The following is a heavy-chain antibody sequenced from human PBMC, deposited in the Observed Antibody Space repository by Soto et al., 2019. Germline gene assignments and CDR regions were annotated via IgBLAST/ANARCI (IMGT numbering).Heavy chain of an antibody. V-gene: IGHV1-3*01. J-gene: IGHJ4*01. CDR2: ISGDSGNT. CDR3: ARDGVAAGNINFDY. Sequence: ASVKVSCKASGYMFTKSAMHWVRQAPGQRLEWMGWISGDSGNTKYSPKLQDRVTITRDTSASTAYMELSSLRSEDTALYYCARDGVAAGNINFDYWGQGTLVTSPQ. D-gene: IGHD6-19*01. CDR1: GYMFTKSA.